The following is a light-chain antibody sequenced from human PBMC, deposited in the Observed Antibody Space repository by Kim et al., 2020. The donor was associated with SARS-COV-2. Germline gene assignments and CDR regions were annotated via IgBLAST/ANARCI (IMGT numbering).Light chain of an antibody. Sequence: EIVLTQSPATLSLSPGERATLSCRASQSVSSYLAWYQQKPGQAPRLLMYDASNRATGIPARFSGSGSGTDFTLTISSLEPEDFAVYYCQQRITWPLTFGGGTKVDIK. CDR2: DAS. CDR1: QSVSSY. CDR3: QQRITWPLT. J-gene: IGKJ4*01. V-gene: IGKV3-11*01.